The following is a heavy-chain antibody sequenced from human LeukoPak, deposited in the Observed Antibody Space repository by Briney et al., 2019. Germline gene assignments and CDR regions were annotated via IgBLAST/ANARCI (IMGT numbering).Heavy chain of an antibody. J-gene: IGHJ3*02. CDR2: IYASGCT. CDR3: ARQKCTSTSCGTKIAFDI. CDR1: GSISGYY. Sequence: SETLSLTCTVSGSISGYYWSWIRQPPRKGREWIGYIYASGCTNYNPSLESRVTISVDTSKTHFSLDLSSVAAADKAGYYCARQKCTSTSCGTKIAFDIWGQGTMVTVSS. D-gene: IGHD2-2*01. V-gene: IGHV4-4*09.